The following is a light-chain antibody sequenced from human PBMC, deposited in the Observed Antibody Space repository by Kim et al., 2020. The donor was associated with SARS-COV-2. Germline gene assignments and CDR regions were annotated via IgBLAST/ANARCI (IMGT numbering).Light chain of an antibody. J-gene: IGLJ3*02. Sequence: NFMLTQPHSVSESPGKTVTISCTRSSGNIASNYMQWYQQRPGSAPTIVIYEDTQRPSGVPDRFSGSIDSSSNSASLTISRLKTEDEADYYCQSYDNTNQVFGGGAQLTVL. V-gene: IGLV6-57*04. CDR2: EDT. CDR1: SGNIASNY. CDR3: QSYDNTNQV.